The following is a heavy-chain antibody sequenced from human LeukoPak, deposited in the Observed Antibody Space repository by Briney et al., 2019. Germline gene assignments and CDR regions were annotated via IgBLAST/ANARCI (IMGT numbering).Heavy chain of an antibody. CDR1: GFTVSNNY. J-gene: IGHJ6*02. CDR2: ISYDGSNK. CDR3: ARDSSMDV. Sequence: GGSLRLSCAASGFTVSNNYMNWVRQAPGKGLEWVAVISYDGSNKYYADSVKGRFTISRDNSKNTLYLQMTSLRAEDTAVYYCARDSSMDVWGQGTTVTVSS. V-gene: IGHV3-30*03.